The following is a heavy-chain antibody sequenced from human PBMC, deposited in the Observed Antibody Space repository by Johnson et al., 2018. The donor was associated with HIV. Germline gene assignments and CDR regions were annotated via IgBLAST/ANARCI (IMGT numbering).Heavy chain of an antibody. D-gene: IGHD1-26*01. Sequence: QVQLVESGGGLVQPGGSLELSCAASGFSFSDYYMTWIRQAPGKGLEWVSYISSSGASIYYADSVKGRFTISRDNSKNTLYLQMNSLRAEDTAVYYCAREGVSGSYYDAFDLWGQGTMVTVSS. J-gene: IGHJ3*01. V-gene: IGHV3-11*04. CDR2: ISSSGASI. CDR3: AREGVSGSYYDAFDL. CDR1: GFSFSDYY.